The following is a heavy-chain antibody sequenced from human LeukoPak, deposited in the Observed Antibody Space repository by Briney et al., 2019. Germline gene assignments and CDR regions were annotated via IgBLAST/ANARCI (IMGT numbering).Heavy chain of an antibody. J-gene: IGHJ5*02. D-gene: IGHD2-21*02. Sequence: ASVKVSCKASAYTFTGFYVHWVRQAPGQGLEWMGWINPNSGDTNYAQHLQGRVTMTRDTSISTAYMELTSLTSDDTAVYYCARDHHASTAYSFDPWGQGTLVTVSS. CDR2: INPNSGDT. V-gene: IGHV1-2*02. CDR3: ARDHHASTAYSFDP. CDR1: AYTFTGFY.